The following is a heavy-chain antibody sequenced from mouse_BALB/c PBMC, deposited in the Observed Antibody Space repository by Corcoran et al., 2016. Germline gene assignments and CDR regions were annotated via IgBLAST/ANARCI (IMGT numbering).Heavy chain of an antibody. D-gene: IGHD3-1*01. CDR3: ARSTSGYGAMDY. J-gene: IGHJ4*01. Sequence: EVQLQQSGAELVKPGASVKLSCTASGFNIKDTYMHWVKQRPEQGLEWIGRIDPANGNTKYDPKFQGKATMTADTSSNTAYLQLSSLTSEDTAVYYCARSTSGYGAMDYWGQGTSVTVSS. CDR2: IDPANGNT. CDR1: GFNIKDTY. V-gene: IGHV14-3*02.